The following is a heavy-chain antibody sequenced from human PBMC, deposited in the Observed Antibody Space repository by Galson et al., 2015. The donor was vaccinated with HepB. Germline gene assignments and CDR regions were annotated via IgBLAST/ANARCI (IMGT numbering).Heavy chain of an antibody. J-gene: IGHJ6*03. CDR2: ISSSSSYI. CDR3: ARGYCSSTSCPRQVYYYYMDV. V-gene: IGHV3-21*01. CDR1: GFTFSSYS. D-gene: IGHD2-2*01. Sequence: SLRLSCAASGFTFSSYSMNWVRQAPGKGLEWVSSISSSSSYIYYADSVKGRFTISRDNAKNSLYLQMNSLRAEDTAVYYCARGYCSSTSCPRQVYYYYMDVWGKGTTFTVSS.